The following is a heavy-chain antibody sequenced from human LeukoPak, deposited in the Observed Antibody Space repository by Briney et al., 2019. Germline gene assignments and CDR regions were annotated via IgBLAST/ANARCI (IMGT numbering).Heavy chain of an antibody. D-gene: IGHD2-15*01. CDR2: VTHSEDT. J-gene: IGHJ3*02. Sequence: KSSETLSLTCAVSGGSFSAYYWTWIRQPPGKGLEWIGEVTHSEDTYYNGSLMGRLAISLDTSKNHFSLKLTSVTAADTAVYYCARVKDCSGGSCANAFDIWGQGTMVTVSS. CDR3: ARVKDCSGGSCANAFDI. V-gene: IGHV4-34*01. CDR1: GGSFSAYY.